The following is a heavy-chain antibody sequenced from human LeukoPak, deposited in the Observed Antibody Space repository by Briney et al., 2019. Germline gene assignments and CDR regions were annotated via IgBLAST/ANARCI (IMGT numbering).Heavy chain of an antibody. Sequence: GGSLRLSCAAPGFTFSSYGMHWVRQVTGKSLEWVAAIATGGDTYFAGSVKGRFTISRENAKNSLYLQMNSLRVGDTAVYYCIRGGDGFDPWGQGTLVTVSS. CDR1: GFTFSSYG. CDR2: IATGGDT. D-gene: IGHD3-16*01. V-gene: IGHV3-13*01. J-gene: IGHJ5*02. CDR3: IRGGDGFDP.